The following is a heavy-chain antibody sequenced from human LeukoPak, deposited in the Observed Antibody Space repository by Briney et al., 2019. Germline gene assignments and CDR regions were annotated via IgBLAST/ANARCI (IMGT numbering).Heavy chain of an antibody. J-gene: IGHJ3*02. CDR2: IYPNSGDT. CDR1: GYTFTAYY. Sequence: ASVRVSCKASGYTFTAYYIHWVRQAPGQGLEWMGWIYPNSGDTRFPQKFQDRVTLTRDTSINTVYMELRILTSDDTAVYYCARVNGKNNDIFENWGQGTMVTVSS. D-gene: IGHD2/OR15-2a*01. CDR3: ARVNGKNNDIFEN. V-gene: IGHV1-2*02.